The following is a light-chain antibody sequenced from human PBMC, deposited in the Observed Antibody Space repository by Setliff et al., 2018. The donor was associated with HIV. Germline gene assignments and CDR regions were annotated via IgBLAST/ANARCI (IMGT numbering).Light chain of an antibody. V-gene: IGLV2-14*03. Sequence: QSVLAQPASVSGSPGQSITISCTGTSSDVGGYNYVSWYQQHPGKAPKLMISDVSNRPSGVSNRFSGSKSGNTASLTISGLQAADEADYYCSSYTSITPLYVFGTGTKVTVL. CDR3: SSYTSITPLYV. CDR1: SSDVGGYNY. J-gene: IGLJ1*01. CDR2: DVS.